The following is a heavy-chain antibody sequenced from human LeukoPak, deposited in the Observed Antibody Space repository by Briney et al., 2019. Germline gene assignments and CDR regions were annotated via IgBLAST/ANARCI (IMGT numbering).Heavy chain of an antibody. Sequence: PGRSLRLSCAASGFTFSSYGMHWVRQAPGKGLEWVAVISYDGSNIYYADSVKGRFTISRDNSKNTLYLQMNSLRAEDTAVYYCAKGFTTYYFDYWGQGTLVTVSS. J-gene: IGHJ4*02. CDR3: AKGFTTYYFDY. V-gene: IGHV3-30*18. CDR1: GFTFSSYG. CDR2: ISYDGSNI. D-gene: IGHD1-1*01.